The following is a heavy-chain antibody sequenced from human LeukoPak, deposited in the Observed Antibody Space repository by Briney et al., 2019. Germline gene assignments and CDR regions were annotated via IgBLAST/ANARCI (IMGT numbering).Heavy chain of an antibody. Sequence: PGRSLRLSCAASGFTFSSYAMHWVRQAPGKGLEWVAVISYDGSNKYYADSVKGRFTISRDNSKNTLYLQMNSLRAEDTAVYYCARERLLRAFDIWGQGTKVTVSS. CDR2: ISYDGSNK. J-gene: IGHJ3*02. V-gene: IGHV3-30-3*01. D-gene: IGHD2-21*02. CDR3: ARERLLRAFDI. CDR1: GFTFSSYA.